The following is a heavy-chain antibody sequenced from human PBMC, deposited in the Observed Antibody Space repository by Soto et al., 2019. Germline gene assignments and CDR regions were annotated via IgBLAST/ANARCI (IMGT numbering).Heavy chain of an antibody. J-gene: IGHJ6*03. CDR2: ISGSGGST. CDR1: GFTFSSYA. V-gene: IGHV3-23*01. CDR3: AKGEALIAAAGPYYYYYMDV. D-gene: IGHD6-13*01. Sequence: PGGSLRLSCAASGFTFSSYAMSWVRQAPGKGLEWVSAISGSGGSTYYADSVKGRFTISRDNSKNTLYLQVNSLRAEDTAVYYCAKGEALIAAAGPYYYYYMDVWGKGTTVTVSS.